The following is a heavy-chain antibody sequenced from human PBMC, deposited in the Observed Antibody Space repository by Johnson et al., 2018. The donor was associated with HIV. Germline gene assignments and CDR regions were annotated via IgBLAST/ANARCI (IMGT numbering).Heavy chain of an antibody. V-gene: IGHV3-30*18. Sequence: VQLVESGGGVVQPGRTLRLSCAASGFTFSSYGMHWVRQAPGKGLEWVAVISYDGSNKYYADSVKGRFTISRDNSKNTLYLQMNSLRAEDTAVYYCAKDTPGAAAGRGAFDIWGQGTMVTVSS. CDR1: GFTFSSYG. D-gene: IGHD6-13*01. CDR3: AKDTPGAAAGRGAFDI. CDR2: ISYDGSNK. J-gene: IGHJ3*02.